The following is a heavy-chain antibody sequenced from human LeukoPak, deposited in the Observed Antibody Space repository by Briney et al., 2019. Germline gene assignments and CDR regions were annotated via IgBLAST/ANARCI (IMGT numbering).Heavy chain of an antibody. J-gene: IGHJ4*02. CDR1: GGSISSYY. V-gene: IGHV4-59*12. CDR3: ARGSRRGYSYPFDY. Sequence: SETLSLTCTVSGGSISSYYWSWIRRPPGKGLEWIGYIYYSGSTNYNPSLKSRVTISVDTSKNQFSLKLSSVTAADTAVYYCARGSRRGYSYPFDYWGQGTLVTVSS. D-gene: IGHD5-18*01. CDR2: IYYSGST.